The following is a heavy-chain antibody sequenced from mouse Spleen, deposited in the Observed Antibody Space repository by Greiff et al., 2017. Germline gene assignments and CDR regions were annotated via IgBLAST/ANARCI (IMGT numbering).Heavy chain of an antibody. Sequence: VQLQQSGPELVKPGSSVKLSCKASGYTFTSYWMHWVKQRPIQGLEWIGNIDPSDSETHYNQKFKDKATLTVDKSSSTAYMQLSSLTSEDSAVYYCARGGNYDGSYGWYFDVWGAGTTVTVSS. CDR3: ARGGNYDGSYGWYFDV. D-gene: IGHD1-1*01. J-gene: IGHJ1*01. CDR1: GYTFTSYW. CDR2: IDPSDSET. V-gene: IGHV1-52*01.